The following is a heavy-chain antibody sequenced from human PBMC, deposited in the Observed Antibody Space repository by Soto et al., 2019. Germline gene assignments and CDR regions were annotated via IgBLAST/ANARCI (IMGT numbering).Heavy chain of an antibody. Sequence: GGSVRLSCAASGFTFRSYWMSWVRQAPGKGLEWVPNIKQDGSEKYYVDSVKGRFTISRDNAKNSLYLQMNSLRAEDTAVYYCARGGVAAGNNWFDPWGQGTLVNVSS. CDR2: IKQDGSEK. D-gene: IGHD6-13*01. CDR1: GFTFRSYW. V-gene: IGHV3-7*01. J-gene: IGHJ5*02. CDR3: ARGGVAAGNNWFDP.